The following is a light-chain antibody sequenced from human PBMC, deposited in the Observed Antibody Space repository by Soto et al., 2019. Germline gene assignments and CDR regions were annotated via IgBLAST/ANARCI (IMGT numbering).Light chain of an antibody. V-gene: IGKV1-5*01. Sequence: DIQMTQSPSTLSASVGDRVTITCRASQSISSWLAWYQQKPGKAPKLLIYDASSLDSGIPSRFSGSGSGTEFPLTISSLQPDDFATYYCQQYNSYSPGFGQGTKVEIK. CDR2: DAS. CDR1: QSISSW. J-gene: IGKJ1*01. CDR3: QQYNSYSPG.